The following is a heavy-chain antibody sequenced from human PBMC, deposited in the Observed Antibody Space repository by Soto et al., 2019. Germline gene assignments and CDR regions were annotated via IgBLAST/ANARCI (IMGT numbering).Heavy chain of an antibody. Sequence: PGESLKISCKGSGYSFTSYWIGWVRQMPGKGLEWMGIIYPGDSDTRYSPSFQGQVTISADKSISTAYLQWSSLKASDTAMYYCARNTTDILTGFYYYGMDVWGQGTTVTVSS. CDR2: IYPGDSDT. CDR1: GYSFTSYW. D-gene: IGHD3-9*01. CDR3: ARNTTDILTGFYYYGMDV. V-gene: IGHV5-51*01. J-gene: IGHJ6*02.